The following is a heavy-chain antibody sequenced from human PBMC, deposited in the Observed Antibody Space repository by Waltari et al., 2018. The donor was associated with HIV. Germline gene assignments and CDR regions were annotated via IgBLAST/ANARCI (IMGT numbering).Heavy chain of an antibody. D-gene: IGHD6-19*01. CDR1: GGSISSGNYY. CDR2: VYPSGRT. V-gene: IGHV4-61*02. Sequence: QLQLQESGPGLVKPSQTLSLTCTVSGGSISSGNYYWSWIRQPAGKRLEWIGRVYPSGRTNYNPALQSLVIISIDTSKNQFSLNLTSVTAADTAVYYCARDRGSAWYWRFDPWGQGTQVIVSS. CDR3: ARDRGSAWYWRFDP. J-gene: IGHJ5*02.